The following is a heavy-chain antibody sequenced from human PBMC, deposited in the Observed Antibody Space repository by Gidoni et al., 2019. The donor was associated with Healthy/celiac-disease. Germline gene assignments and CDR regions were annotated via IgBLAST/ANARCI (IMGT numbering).Heavy chain of an antibody. CDR1: GFTVRSNY. Sequence: EVQLVETGGGLIQPGGSLRLSCAASGFTVRSNYMSWVRQAPGKGLEWVSVIYSGGSTYYEDSVKGRFTISRDNSKNTLYLQMNSLRAEDTAVYYCASSAVPREWYSSGYYFDYWGQGTLVTVSS. CDR3: ASSAVPREWYSSGYYFDY. V-gene: IGHV3-53*02. CDR2: IYSGGST. D-gene: IGHD6-19*01. J-gene: IGHJ4*02.